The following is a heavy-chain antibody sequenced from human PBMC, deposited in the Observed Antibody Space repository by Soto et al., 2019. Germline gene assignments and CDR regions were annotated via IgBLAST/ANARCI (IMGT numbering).Heavy chain of an antibody. CDR2: ISYDGKEK. D-gene: IGHD6-19*01. Sequence: PGGSLRLSCATSGFLFSGYAMHWVRQTPGKGLEWVAVISYDGKEKYYADSAEGRFTISRDNSGNTLYLQMNSLRAEDAAVYYCAKGGDSTNYVGVAWEWEYWGQGTRVTVSS. CDR3: AKGGDSTNYVGVAWEWEY. V-gene: IGHV3-30*04. CDR1: GFLFSGYA. J-gene: IGHJ4*02.